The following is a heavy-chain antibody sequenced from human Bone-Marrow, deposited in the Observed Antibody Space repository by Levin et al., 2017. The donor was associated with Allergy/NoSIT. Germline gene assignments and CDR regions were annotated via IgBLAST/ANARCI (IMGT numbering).Heavy chain of an antibody. CDR1: GYTFTSHG. J-gene: IGHJ4*02. CDR3: ARDRSIRDF. V-gene: IGHV7-4-1*02. CDR2: IDTNTGNT. Sequence: ASVKVSCKSSGYTFTSHGIDWLRQAPGQGFEWMGRIDTNTGNTRYAQGFTGRLVLSMDTSVSTTYLQLNNLKDDDTAVYYCARDRSIRDFWGQGTLVTVSS.